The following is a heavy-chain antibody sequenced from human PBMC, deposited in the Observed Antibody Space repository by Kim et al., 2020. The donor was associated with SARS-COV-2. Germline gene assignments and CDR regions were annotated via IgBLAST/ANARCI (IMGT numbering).Heavy chain of an antibody. CDR3: ARENDYGDYCEDY. CDR2: ISSGSTFI. CDR1: GFTFSSYT. J-gene: IGHJ4*02. Sequence: GGSLRLSCAASGFTFSSYTMNWVRQAPGKGLEWVSSISSGSTFILYADSVNGRFSISRDNAKNSLYLQMNSLRAEDTAVYYCARENDYGDYCEDYWGQGTLVTVSS. D-gene: IGHD4-17*01. V-gene: IGHV3-21*01.